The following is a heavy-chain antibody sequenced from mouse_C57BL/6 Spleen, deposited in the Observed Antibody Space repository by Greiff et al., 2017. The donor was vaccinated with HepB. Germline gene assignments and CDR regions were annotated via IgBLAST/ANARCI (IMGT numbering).Heavy chain of an antibody. CDR3: ARRAQAYFDY. D-gene: IGHD3-2*02. Sequence: QVQLKQPGAELVRPGSSVKLSCKASGYTFTSYWMDWVKQRPGQGLEWIGNIYPSDSETHYNQKFKDKATLTVDKSSSTAYMQLSSLTSEDSAVYYCARRAQAYFDYWGQGTTLTVSS. V-gene: IGHV1-61*01. CDR2: IYPSDSET. CDR1: GYTFTSYW. J-gene: IGHJ2*01.